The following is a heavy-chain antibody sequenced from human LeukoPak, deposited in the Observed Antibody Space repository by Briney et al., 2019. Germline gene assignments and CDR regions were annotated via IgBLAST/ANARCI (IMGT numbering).Heavy chain of an antibody. CDR2: IYSGGST. V-gene: IGHV3-66*01. D-gene: IGHD3-22*01. J-gene: IGHJ4*02. Sequence: GSLRLSCAASGFTVSSNYMSWVRQAPGKGLEWVSVIYSGGSTYYADSVKGRFTISRDNSKNTLYLQMNSLRAEDTAVYYCARDHHLTYYYDSSGYYDYWGQGTLVTVSS. CDR3: ARDHHLTYYYDSSGYYDY. CDR1: GFTVSSNY.